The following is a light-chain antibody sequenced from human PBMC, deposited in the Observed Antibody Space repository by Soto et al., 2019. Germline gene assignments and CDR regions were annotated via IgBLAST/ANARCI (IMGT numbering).Light chain of an antibody. J-gene: IGLJ1*01. CDR1: SSNIGNNF. CDR2: DNN. CDR3: GTWDNSLSAFV. Sequence: QSALTQPPSVSGSPGQSVTISCSGSSSNIGNNFVSWYQQLPGTAPKLLIYDNNKRPSGIPDRFSGSKSGTSATLGITGLQTGDEADYYCGTWDNSLSAFVFGAGTKVTVL. V-gene: IGLV1-51*01.